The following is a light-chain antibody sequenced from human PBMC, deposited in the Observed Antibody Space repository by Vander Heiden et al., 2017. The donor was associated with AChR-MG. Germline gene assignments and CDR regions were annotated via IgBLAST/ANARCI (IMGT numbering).Light chain of an antibody. Sequence: QSALTQPRSVSGSPGQSVTIPCTGTSRDVGYYNDDSWYQQHPGKAPKLMIYAVTKRPSGVPDRFSGSKSGNTASLTISGLQADDEADYYCCSYAGSYTLVFGGGTKVTVL. CDR3: CSYAGSYTLV. CDR1: SRDVGYYND. V-gene: IGLV2-11*01. J-gene: IGLJ3*02. CDR2: AVT.